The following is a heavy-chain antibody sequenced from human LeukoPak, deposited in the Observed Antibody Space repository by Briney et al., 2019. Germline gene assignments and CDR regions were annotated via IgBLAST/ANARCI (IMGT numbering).Heavy chain of an antibody. CDR1: GFIFSDYA. Sequence: PGGSLRLSCAASGFIFSDYAMNWVRQAQGKGLEWISYISSTTTTIYYADSVKGRFTISRDNAKNSPFLQMNSLRAEDTAVYYCASGYDFSSGSKRGFDNWGQGTRVTVSS. J-gene: IGHJ4*02. D-gene: IGHD3-3*01. CDR2: ISSTTTTI. V-gene: IGHV3-48*01. CDR3: ASGYDFSSGSKRGFDN.